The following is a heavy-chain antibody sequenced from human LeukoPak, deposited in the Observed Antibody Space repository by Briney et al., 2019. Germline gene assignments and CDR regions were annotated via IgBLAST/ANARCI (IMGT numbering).Heavy chain of an antibody. J-gene: IGHJ6*03. V-gene: IGHV1-46*01. D-gene: IGHD6-6*01. Sequence: ASVKVSCKASGYTITNNYMHWVRQAPGQGLEWMGVINPSGTGTSYAQKFQGRITMSRDTSTSTVYMEVRSLRSDDTAVYYCAREGLRSIAARRGTRDYMDVWGKGTTVIVSS. CDR2: INPSGTGT. CDR3: AREGLRSIAARRGTRDYMDV. CDR1: GYTITNNY.